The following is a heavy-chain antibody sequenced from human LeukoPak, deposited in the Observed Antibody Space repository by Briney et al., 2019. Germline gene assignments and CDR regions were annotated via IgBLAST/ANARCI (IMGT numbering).Heavy chain of an antibody. CDR2: ISVYNGNT. J-gene: IGHJ4*02. CDR1: GYTFTSYG. D-gene: IGHD3-22*01. Sequence: ASVSVSCKASGYTFTSYGISWVRQAPGQGLEWMGWISVYNGNTNYAQKFQGRVTMNTDTMTTDTSTSTAYMELRSLRSDDTAVYYCARIAGRSYYYENYFDYWGQGTLVTVSS. CDR3: ARIAGRSYYYENYFDY. V-gene: IGHV1-18*01.